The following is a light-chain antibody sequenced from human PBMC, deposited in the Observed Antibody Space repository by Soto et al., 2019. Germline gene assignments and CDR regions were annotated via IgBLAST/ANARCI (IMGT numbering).Light chain of an antibody. CDR3: QQYNSYPWT. J-gene: IGKJ1*01. CDR1: QSISSW. CDR2: KAS. Sequence: TITCRASQSISSWLAWYQQKPGKAPKLLIYKASSLESGVPSRFSGSGSGTEFTLTISSLQPDDFATYYCQQYNSYPWTFGQGTKVDI. V-gene: IGKV1-5*03.